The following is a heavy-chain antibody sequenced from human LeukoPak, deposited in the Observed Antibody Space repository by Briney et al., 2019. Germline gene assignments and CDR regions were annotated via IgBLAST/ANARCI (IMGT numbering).Heavy chain of an antibody. CDR1: GGSFSGYY. CDR3: ARGGSVTVTRRFHI. CDR2: INHSGST. V-gene: IGHV4-34*01. Sequence: SETLSLTCAVYGGSFSGYYWSWIRQRPGKGLEWIGEINHSGSTNYNPSLKSRVTISVDTSKNQFSLKLSSVTAADTAVYYCARGGSVTVTRRFHIWGQGTMVTVSS. D-gene: IGHD4-17*01. J-gene: IGHJ3*02.